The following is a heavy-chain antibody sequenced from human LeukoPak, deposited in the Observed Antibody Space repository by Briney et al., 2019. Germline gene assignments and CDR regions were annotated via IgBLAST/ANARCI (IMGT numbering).Heavy chain of an antibody. J-gene: IGHJ6*04. CDR1: GFTFSSYW. D-gene: IGHD6-13*01. CDR2: IKQDGSEK. CDR3: ARVTSTAAGRGMDV. Sequence: GGSLRLSCAASGFTFSSYWVSWVRQAPGKGLEWVANIKQDGSEKYYVDSVKGRFTISRDNAKNSLYLQMNSLRAEDTAVYYCARVTSTAAGRGMDVWGKGTTVTVSS. V-gene: IGHV3-7*03.